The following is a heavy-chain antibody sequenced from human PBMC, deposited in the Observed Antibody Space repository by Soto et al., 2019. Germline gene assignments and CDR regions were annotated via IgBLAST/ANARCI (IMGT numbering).Heavy chain of an antibody. CDR2: IYYSGSA. Sequence: SETLSLTCSVSGGSVISGYYYWSWIRQPPGKGLEWIGYIYYSGSANYNPSLKSRVTISVDTSKNQFSLKLSSVTAADTAVYYCARIVQKDGGLLSNYYYGLDVWGQGTPVTRLL. CDR3: ARIVQKDGGLLSNYYYGLDV. CDR1: GGSVISGYYY. J-gene: IGHJ6*02. V-gene: IGHV4-61*01. D-gene: IGHD3-10*01.